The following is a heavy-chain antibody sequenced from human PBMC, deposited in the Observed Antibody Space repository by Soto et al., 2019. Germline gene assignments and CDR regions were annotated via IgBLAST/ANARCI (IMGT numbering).Heavy chain of an antibody. Sequence: EVQLLESGGGLVQPGGSLRLSCAASGFTFSSFAMNWVRQAPGKGLEWVSVISGSGIATYYADSVKGRFTISRDDSKNNLYLQMNSLRADDTAVYYCVKDSSTWLAYDYWGQGTLVTVSS. J-gene: IGHJ4*02. CDR1: GFTFSSFA. CDR3: VKDSSTWLAYDY. D-gene: IGHD6-19*01. CDR2: ISGSGIAT. V-gene: IGHV3-23*01.